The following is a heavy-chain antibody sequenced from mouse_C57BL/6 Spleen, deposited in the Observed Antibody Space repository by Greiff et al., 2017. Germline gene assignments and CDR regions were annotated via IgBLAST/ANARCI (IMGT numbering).Heavy chain of an antibody. CDR3: AILYYYGSSSAY. D-gene: IGHD1-1*01. CDR1: GYTFTDYY. CDR2: IGPGRGST. J-gene: IGHJ3*01. Sequence: QVQLQQPGAELVKPGASVKISCKASGYTFTDYYINWVKQRPGQGLEWIGTIGPGRGSTYYNEKFKGKATLTVDKSSSTAYMQRSSLTSEDSAVYFCAILYYYGSSSAYWGQGTLVTVSA. V-gene: IGHV1-77*01.